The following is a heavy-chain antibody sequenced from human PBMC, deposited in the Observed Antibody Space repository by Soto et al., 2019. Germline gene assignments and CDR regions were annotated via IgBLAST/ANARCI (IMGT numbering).Heavy chain of an antibody. V-gene: IGHV1-69*13. J-gene: IGHJ4*02. D-gene: IGHD2-21*01. CDR2: IIPIIGTP. Sequence: ASVKVSCKASGGTFRNHVFNWVRQAPGQGLEWMGGIIPIIGTPNYAQKFQGRVTITADASTNTVYLDVSSLRSQDTAVYYCARDLEFRDGNISHLDCWGQGTPVTVSS. CDR3: ARDLEFRDGNISHLDC. CDR1: GGTFRNHV.